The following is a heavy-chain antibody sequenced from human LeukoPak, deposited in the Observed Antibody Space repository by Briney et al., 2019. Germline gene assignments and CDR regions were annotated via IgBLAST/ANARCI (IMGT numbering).Heavy chain of an antibody. CDR3: ARGRRKIVVVVAATWFDH. D-gene: IGHD2-15*01. V-gene: IGHV4-34*01. J-gene: IGHJ5*02. Sequence: SETLSLTCAVSGGAFSGYYWSWIRQPPGKGLEWIGEINHSGRTNYNPSLKSGVTISVGPSNNPFSLKLSSVTPPDTAVYYCARGRRKIVVVVAATWFDHWGQGTLVTVSS. CDR1: GGAFSGYY. CDR2: INHSGRT.